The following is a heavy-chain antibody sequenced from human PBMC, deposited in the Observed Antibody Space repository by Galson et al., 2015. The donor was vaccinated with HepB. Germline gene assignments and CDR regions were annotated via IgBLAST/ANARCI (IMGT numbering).Heavy chain of an antibody. CDR2: INPSGGST. V-gene: IGHV1-46*04. D-gene: IGHD3-10*01. CDR3: ARLGGSGTYAFDI. CDR1: GYTFTSYY. Sequence: SVKVSCKASGYTFTSYYMHWVRQAPGQGLEWMGIINPSGGSTSYAQKLQGRVTMTRDTSTSTVYMELSSLRPEDTAVYYCARLGGSGTYAFDIWGQGTMVTVSS. J-gene: IGHJ3*02.